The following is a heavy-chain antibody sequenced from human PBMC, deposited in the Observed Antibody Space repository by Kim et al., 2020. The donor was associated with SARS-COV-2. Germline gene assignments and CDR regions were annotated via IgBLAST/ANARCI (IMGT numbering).Heavy chain of an antibody. J-gene: IGHJ4*02. D-gene: IGHD6-13*01. CDR3: ATNLAAAGVV. Sequence: GGSLRLSCAASGFTVSSNYMSWLRQAPGKGLEWLSVIYSGDKTYYVESVKGRLTISRDNSKNTLYLQMRSLRVEDTAVYYFATNLAAAGVVWGQGTLVTV. CDR2: IYSGDKT. V-gene: IGHV3-66*01. CDR1: GFTVSSNY.